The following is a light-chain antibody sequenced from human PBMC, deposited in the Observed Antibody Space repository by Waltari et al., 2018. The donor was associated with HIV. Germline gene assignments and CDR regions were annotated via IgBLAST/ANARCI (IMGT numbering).Light chain of an antibody. CDR2: KDS. V-gene: IGLV3-25*03. J-gene: IGLJ1*01. CDR3: QSADSSNTYV. Sequence: SYELTQPPSVSVSPGQTARITCSGDALPKKYAYWYQQRPGPAPVLVIYKDSERPSGIPGRFSGSSSGTTVTLTISGVQAEDEADYYCQSADSSNTYVFGTGTKVTVL. CDR1: ALPKKY.